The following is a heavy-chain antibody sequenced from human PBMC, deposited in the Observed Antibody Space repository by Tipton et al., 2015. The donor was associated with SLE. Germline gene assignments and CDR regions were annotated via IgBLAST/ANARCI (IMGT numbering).Heavy chain of an antibody. CDR2: IYAGGST. Sequence: SLRLSCAASGFTVSSNYMSWVRQAPGKGLEWVSVIYAGGSTYYADSVKGRFTISRDNSKNTLYLQINSLRAEDTAVYYCAGEGIAVAGSHYYYGMDVWGQGTTVTVSS. D-gene: IGHD6-13*01. CDR3: AGEGIAVAGSHYYYGMDV. J-gene: IGHJ6*02. V-gene: IGHV3-53*01. CDR1: GFTVSSNY.